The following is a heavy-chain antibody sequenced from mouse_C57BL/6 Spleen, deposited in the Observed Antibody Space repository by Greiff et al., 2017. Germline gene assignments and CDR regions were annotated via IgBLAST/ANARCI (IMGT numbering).Heavy chain of an antibody. V-gene: IGHV5-9-1*02. CDR1: GFTFSSYA. CDR3: TRDRDCGSSPVDY. Sequence: EVNVVESGEGLVKPGGSLKLSCAASGFTFSSYAMSWVRQTPEKRLEWVAYISSGGDYIYYADTVKGRFTISRDNARNTLYLQMSSLKSEDTAMYYCTRDRDCGSSPVDYWGQGTTLTVSS. CDR2: ISSGGDYI. J-gene: IGHJ2*01. D-gene: IGHD1-1*01.